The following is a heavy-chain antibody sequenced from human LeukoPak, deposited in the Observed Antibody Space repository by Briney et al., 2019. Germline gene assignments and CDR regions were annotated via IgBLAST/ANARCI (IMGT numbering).Heavy chain of an antibody. V-gene: IGHV4-30-2*01. J-gene: IGHJ4*02. CDR2: IYHSGST. D-gene: IGHD2-15*01. CDR3: ARALRNCSGGSCYPSLHLDY. Sequence: SQTLSLTCAVSGGSISSGGYSWSWIRQPPGKGLEWIGYIYHSGSTYYNPSLKSRVTISVDRSKNQFSLKLSSVTAADTAVYYCARALRNCSGGSCYPSLHLDYWGQGTLVTVSS. CDR1: GGSISSGGYS.